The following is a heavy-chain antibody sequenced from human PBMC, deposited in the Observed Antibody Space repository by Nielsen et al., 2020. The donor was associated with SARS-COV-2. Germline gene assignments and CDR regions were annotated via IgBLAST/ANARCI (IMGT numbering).Heavy chain of an antibody. CDR1: GYTFTSYG. Sequence: ASVKVSCKASGYTFTSYGISWVRQAPGQGLEWMGWISAYNGNTNYAQKLQGRVTMTTDTSTSTAYMELRSLRSDDTAVYYCARGDYYDSSGYYSQNDAFDIWGQGTMVTVSS. CDR2: ISAYNGNT. D-gene: IGHD3-22*01. V-gene: IGHV1-18*01. J-gene: IGHJ3*02. CDR3: ARGDYYDSSGYYSQNDAFDI.